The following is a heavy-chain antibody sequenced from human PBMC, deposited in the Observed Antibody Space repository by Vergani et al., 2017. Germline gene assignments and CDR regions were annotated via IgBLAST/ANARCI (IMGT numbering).Heavy chain of an antibody. J-gene: IGHJ3*02. CDR1: GFTFTYHR. Sequence: EVNLVESGGGLVHPGGSLRLACATSGFTFTYHRMYWVRQGPGKGLEFVSGIGNYGGSIQYGNSVKGRFIISRDNSKRTVFLQMGSLTTEDTGVYYCARQLRTARSGILHAFDIWGHGTLVTVSS. CDR2: IGNYGGSI. V-gene: IGHV3-64*01. D-gene: IGHD1-1*01. CDR3: ARQLRTARSGILHAFDI.